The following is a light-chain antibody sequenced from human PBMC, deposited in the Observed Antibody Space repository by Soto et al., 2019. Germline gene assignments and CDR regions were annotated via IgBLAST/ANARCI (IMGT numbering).Light chain of an antibody. CDR2: DVN. CDR3: SSYTTSNTL. J-gene: IGLJ2*01. CDR1: NTYSYNS. Sequence: QSVLTQPASVSGSPGQSITITCTGINTYSYNSVSWYQQHPGKAPKLMIHDVNIRPSGVSNRFSGSKSGNTASLTISGLQAEDEADYFCSSYTTSNTLFGGGTKVTVL. V-gene: IGLV2-14*01.